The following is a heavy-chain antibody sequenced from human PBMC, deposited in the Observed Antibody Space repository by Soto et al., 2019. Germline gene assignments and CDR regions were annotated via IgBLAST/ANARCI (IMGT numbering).Heavy chain of an antibody. V-gene: IGHV4-39*01. CDR1: DGSIGGRSYC. J-gene: IGHJ4*02. D-gene: IGHD6-19*01. Sequence: LQTQSLTCTVADGSIGGRSYCWGWIRQPPGKGLEWIGSIYYSGSTYYNPSLKSRVTISVDTSKNQFSLKLSSVTAADTAVYYCASFGGRRRIAVAGTTFDYWGQGTLVTVSS. CDR2: IYYSGST. CDR3: ASFGGRRRIAVAGTTFDY.